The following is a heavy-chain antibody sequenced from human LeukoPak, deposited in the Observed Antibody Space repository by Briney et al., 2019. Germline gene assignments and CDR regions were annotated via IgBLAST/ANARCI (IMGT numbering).Heavy chain of an antibody. CDR2: IYYSGST. J-gene: IGHJ5*02. Sequence: SETLSLTCTVSGGSISSYYWSWIRQPPGKGLEWIGYIYYSGSTNYNPSLKSRVTISVDTSKNQFSLKLSSVTAADTAVYYCARLISSGRYSLSWFNPWGQGTLVTVSS. CDR3: ARLISSGRYSLSWFNP. CDR1: GGSISSYY. D-gene: IGHD6-19*01. V-gene: IGHV4-59*08.